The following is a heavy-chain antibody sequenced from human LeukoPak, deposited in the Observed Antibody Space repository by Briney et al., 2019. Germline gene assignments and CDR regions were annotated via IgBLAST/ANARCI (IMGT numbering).Heavy chain of an antibody. CDR2: IKQDGNQK. V-gene: IGHV3-7*01. CDR3: ARVNSSGWSRDY. CDR1: GFTFSNYW. J-gene: IGHJ4*02. D-gene: IGHD6-19*01. Sequence: PGGSLRLSCAASGFTFSNYWMNWVRQAPGKGLEWVANIKQDGNQKYYVDSAKGRFTISRDDAKNSLYLQMNNLRVEDTAVYYCARVNSSGWSRDYWGQGTLVTVSS.